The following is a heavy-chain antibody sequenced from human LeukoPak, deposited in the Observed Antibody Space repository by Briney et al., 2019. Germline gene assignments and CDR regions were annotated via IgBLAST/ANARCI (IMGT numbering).Heavy chain of an antibody. CDR1: GGSISTYY. J-gene: IGHJ3*02. CDR2: IYDSGSS. CDR3: ARDNPVVWGAFDI. Sequence: SETLSLTCTVSGGSISTYYWSWIRQPPGKGLEWIGYIYDSGSSNYNPSLKSRVTIAVGRSKNHFSLKLSSVTAADTAVYYCARDNPVVWGAFDIWGQGTMVTVP. V-gene: IGHV4-59*01. D-gene: IGHD1-14*01.